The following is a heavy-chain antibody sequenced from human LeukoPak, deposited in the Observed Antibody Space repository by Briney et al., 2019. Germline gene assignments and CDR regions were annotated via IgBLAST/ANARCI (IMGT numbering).Heavy chain of an antibody. V-gene: IGHV3-7*03. J-gene: IGHJ3*02. CDR1: GFTFTTYW. Sequence: GGSLRLSCAASGFTFTTYWMTWVRQAPGKGLEWVANIKQDGSQKYYVDSVKGRLTISRDNAKNSLYLQMNSLKAEDTALYYCTAFNDRDAFKIWGQGTMVTVSS. CDR2: IKQDGSQK. CDR3: TAFNDRDAFKI. D-gene: IGHD1-1*01.